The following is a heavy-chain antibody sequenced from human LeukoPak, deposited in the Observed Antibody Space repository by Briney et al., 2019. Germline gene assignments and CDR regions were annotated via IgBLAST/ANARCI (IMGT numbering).Heavy chain of an antibody. J-gene: IGHJ4*02. CDR1: GGSISSYY. CDR3: ASGRKLWFGETTSYYFDY. V-gene: IGHV4-59*12. D-gene: IGHD3-10*01. CDR2: IYYSGST. Sequence: PSETLSLTCTVSGGSISSYYWSWLRQPPGKGLEWIGSIYYSGSTYYNPSLKSRVTISVDTSKNQFSLKLSSVTAADTAVYYCASGRKLWFGETTSYYFDYWGQGTLVTVSS.